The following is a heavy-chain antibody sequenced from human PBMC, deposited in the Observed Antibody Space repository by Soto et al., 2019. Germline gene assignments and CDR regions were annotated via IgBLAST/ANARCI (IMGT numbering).Heavy chain of an antibody. CDR3: ARDCRGSSWLRHNWFDH. CDR1: GSTFPIYS. CDR2: INAGNCNT. Sequence: SSGKFSFKASGSTFPIYSMHLVRQAPLQMLEWMGFINAGNCNTKYSQNFQGRVTITRDTSASTAYMELSSLRSEDTAVYYCARDCRGSSWLRHNWFDHWGQGTLVTVSS. V-gene: IGHV1-3*01. D-gene: IGHD6-13*01. J-gene: IGHJ5*02.